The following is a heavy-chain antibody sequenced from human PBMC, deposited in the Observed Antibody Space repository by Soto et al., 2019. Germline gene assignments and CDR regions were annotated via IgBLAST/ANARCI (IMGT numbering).Heavy chain of an antibody. V-gene: IGHV5-10-1*01. CDR1: GYSFTSYW. Sequence: PGESLKISCKGSGYSFTSYWISWVRQMPGKGLEWMGRIDPRDSYTNYSPSFQGHVTISADKSISTAYLQWSSLKASDTAMYYCARSPVVVPPPEDGMDAWGQGTTVTV. CDR2: IDPRDSYT. CDR3: ARSPVVVPPPEDGMDA. J-gene: IGHJ6*02. D-gene: IGHD2-2*01.